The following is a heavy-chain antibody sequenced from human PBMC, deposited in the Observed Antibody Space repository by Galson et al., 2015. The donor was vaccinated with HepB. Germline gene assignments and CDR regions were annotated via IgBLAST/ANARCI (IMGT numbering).Heavy chain of an antibody. CDR2: ISYDGSNK. D-gene: IGHD3/OR15-3a*01. CDR1: GFIFRDYG. V-gene: IGHV3-30*18. Sequence: SLRLSCAASGFIFRDYGMHWVRQAPGKGLEWVAVISYDGSNKYYADSVKGRFTISRDNSKNTLYLQMNGLRAEDTAVYHCAKDRVGGLRLRIGLVDYWGQGTLVTVSS. J-gene: IGHJ4*02. CDR3: AKDRVGGLRLRIGLVDY.